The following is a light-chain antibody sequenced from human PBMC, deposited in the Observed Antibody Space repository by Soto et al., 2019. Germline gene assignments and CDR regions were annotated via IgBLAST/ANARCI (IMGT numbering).Light chain of an antibody. V-gene: IGLV1-40*01. J-gene: IGLJ1*01. CDR1: SSNIGAGYD. CDR2: GNS. CDR3: QSYDSSLSGFYV. Sequence: QSVLTQPPSVSGAPGQRVTISCTGSSSNIGAGYDVHWYQQLPGTAPKLLICGNSNRPSGVPDRFSGSKSGTSASLAITGLKAEDEADYYCQSYDSSLSGFYVFGTGTKVTVL.